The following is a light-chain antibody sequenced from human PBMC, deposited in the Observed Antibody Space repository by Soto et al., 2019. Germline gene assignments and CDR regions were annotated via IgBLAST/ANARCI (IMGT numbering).Light chain of an antibody. CDR3: QSYDSSTVV. V-gene: IGLV6-57*04. CDR1: SGSIASND. J-gene: IGLJ2*01. Sequence: NFMLTQPHSVSESPGKTVTFSCTRSSGSIASNDVQWYQQRPGSAPTTVIYENNQRPSGVPDRFSGSTDGSSNSASLTISGLQTEDEADYYCQSYDSSTVVFGGGTKLTVL. CDR2: ENN.